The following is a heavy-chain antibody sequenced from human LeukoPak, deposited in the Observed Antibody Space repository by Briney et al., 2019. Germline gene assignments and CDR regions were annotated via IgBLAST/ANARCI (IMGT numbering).Heavy chain of an antibody. CDR2: TYYRSKWYN. CDR3: ARDMGTSGWYTFDY. V-gene: IGHV6-1*01. D-gene: IGHD6-19*01. Sequence: SQTLSLTCAISGDSVSSKNGAWNWIRQSPSRGLEWLGRTYYRSKWYNDYAVSVQGRININPDTSKNQFSLQLNSVTPEDTAVYYCARDMGTSGWYTFDYWGQGTLVTVSS. J-gene: IGHJ4*02. CDR1: GDSVSSKNGA.